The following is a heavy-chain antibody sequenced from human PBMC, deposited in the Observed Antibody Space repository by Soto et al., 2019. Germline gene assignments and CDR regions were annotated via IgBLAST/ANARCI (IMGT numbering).Heavy chain of an antibody. CDR1: GYTFTSYY. Sequence: QVQLVQSGAEVKKPGASVKVSCKASGYTFTSYYMHWVRQAPGQGLEWLGIINPSGSTSYAQKFQGRVTMTRDTSTITGYMELRSLRSEDTTVYYCARVYCSGRSCYSIDYWGQGTLVTVSS. V-gene: IGHV1-46*03. CDR2: INPSGST. J-gene: IGHJ4*02. D-gene: IGHD2-15*01. CDR3: ARVYCSGRSCYSIDY.